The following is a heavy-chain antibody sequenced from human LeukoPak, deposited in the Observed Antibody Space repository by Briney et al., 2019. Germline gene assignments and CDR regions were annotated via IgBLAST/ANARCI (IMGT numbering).Heavy chain of an antibody. V-gene: IGHV4-30-4*07. J-gene: IGHJ6*03. CDR3: ARANSSGWDDYYYYMDV. Sequence: PSQTLSLTCAVSGGSLSSGGSSWTWIRQPPGKGLEWIGYIYHSGSTYYNPSLKSRLTISVDTSKNQFSLKLSSVTAADTAVYYCARANSSGWDDYYYYMDVWGKGTTVTVSS. CDR2: IYHSGST. D-gene: IGHD6-19*01. CDR1: GGSLSSGGSS.